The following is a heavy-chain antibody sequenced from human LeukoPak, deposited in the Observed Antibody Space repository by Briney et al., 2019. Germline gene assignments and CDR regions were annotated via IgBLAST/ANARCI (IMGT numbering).Heavy chain of an antibody. Sequence: GGSLRLSCAASGFTFSSYDMHWVRQATGEGLEWVSAIGTAGDTYYPGSVKGRFTISRENAKNSLYLQMNSLRAGDTAVYYCARGGGYCSSTSCYKGSYYYYGMDVWGQGTTVTVSS. CDR3: ARGGGYCSSTSCYKGSYYYYGMDV. J-gene: IGHJ6*02. V-gene: IGHV3-13*01. D-gene: IGHD2-2*02. CDR2: IGTAGDT. CDR1: GFTFSSYD.